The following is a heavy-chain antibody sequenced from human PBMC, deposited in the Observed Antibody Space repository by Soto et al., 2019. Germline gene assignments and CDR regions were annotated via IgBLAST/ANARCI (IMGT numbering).Heavy chain of an antibody. CDR3: ARGLDYYYMDV. Sequence: PSETLSLACTVSGGSISSYYWSWIRQPPGKGLEWIGYIYYSGSTNYNPSLKSRVTISVDTSKNQFSLKLSSVSAADTAVYYCARGLDYYYMDVWGKGTTVTVSS. CDR2: IYYSGST. D-gene: IGHD2-21*01. CDR1: GGSISSYY. V-gene: IGHV4-59*01. J-gene: IGHJ6*03.